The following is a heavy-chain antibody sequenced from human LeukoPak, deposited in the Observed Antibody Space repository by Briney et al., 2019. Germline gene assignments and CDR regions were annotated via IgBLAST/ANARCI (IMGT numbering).Heavy chain of an antibody. CDR1: GFTFSSYS. Sequence: GGSLRLSCAASGFTFSSYSMNWVRQAPGKGLEWVSSISSSSSYIYYADSVKGRSTISRDNAKNSLYLQMNSLRAEDTAVYYCARGGSGSFADYWGQGTLVTVSS. D-gene: IGHD3-10*01. CDR3: ARGGSGSFADY. V-gene: IGHV3-21*01. J-gene: IGHJ4*02. CDR2: ISSSSSYI.